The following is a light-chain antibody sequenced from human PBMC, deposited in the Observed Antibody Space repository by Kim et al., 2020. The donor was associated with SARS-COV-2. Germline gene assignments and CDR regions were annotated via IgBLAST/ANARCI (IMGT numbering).Light chain of an antibody. J-gene: IGKJ2*01. V-gene: IGKV1-5*01. CDR3: QQYNSYSQT. CDR2: DAS. CDR1: QSISSW. Sequence: SASAGDRDTITCRASQSISSWLAWYQQKPGKAPKLLIYDASSLESGVPSRFSGSGSGTEYTLTISSVQPDDFATNYCQQYNSYSQTFGQGTKLEI.